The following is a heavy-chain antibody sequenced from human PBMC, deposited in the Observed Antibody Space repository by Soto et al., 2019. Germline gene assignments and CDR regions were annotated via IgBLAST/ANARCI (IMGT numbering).Heavy chain of an antibody. D-gene: IGHD3-10*01. V-gene: IGHV3-11*01. CDR3: ASGLWFGELWALYYIDV. J-gene: IGHJ6*03. CDR2: ISSSGSTI. Sequence: GGSLRLSWAASGFTFSDYYMSWIRQEPGKGLEWVSYISSSGSTIYYADSVKGRFTISRDNAKNSLYLQMNSLRAEDTAVYYCASGLWFGELWALYYIDVWGKGTTVTVSS. CDR1: GFTFSDYY.